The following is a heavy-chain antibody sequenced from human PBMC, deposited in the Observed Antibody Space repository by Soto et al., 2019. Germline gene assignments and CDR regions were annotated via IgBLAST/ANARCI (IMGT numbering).Heavy chain of an antibody. D-gene: IGHD6-6*01. Sequence: GGSLRLSCTASGFTFGDYAMSWFRQAPGKGLEWVGFIRSKAYGGTTEYAASVKGRFTISRDDSKSIAYLQMNSLKTEDTAVYYCTRDASIAARYYYYYYMDVWGKGTTVTVSS. CDR3: TRDASIAARYYYYYYMDV. CDR1: GFTFGDYA. J-gene: IGHJ6*03. CDR2: IRSKAYGGTT. V-gene: IGHV3-49*03.